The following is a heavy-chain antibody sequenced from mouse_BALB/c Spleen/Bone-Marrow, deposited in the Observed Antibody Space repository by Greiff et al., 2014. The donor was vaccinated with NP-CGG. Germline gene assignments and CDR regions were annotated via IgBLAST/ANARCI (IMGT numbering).Heavy chain of an antibody. J-gene: IGHJ3*01. Sequence: VQLQQSGGGLVQPGGSRKLSCAASGFTFSSFGMHWVRQAPEKGLEWVAYISSGSSTIYYADTVKGRFTISRDNPKNTLFLQMTSRRSEDAAMYYCARGAARATWFAYWGQGTLVTVSA. CDR1: GFTFSSFG. V-gene: IGHV5-17*02. CDR2: ISSGSSTI. CDR3: ARGAARATWFAY. D-gene: IGHD3-1*01.